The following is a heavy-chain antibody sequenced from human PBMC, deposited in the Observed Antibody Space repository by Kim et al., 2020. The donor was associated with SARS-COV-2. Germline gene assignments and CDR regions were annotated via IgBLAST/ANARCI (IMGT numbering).Heavy chain of an antibody. Sequence: GGSLRLSCAASGFTFSSYGMHWVRQAPGKGLEWVAVISYDGSNKYYADSVKGRFTISRDNSKNTLYLQMNSLRAEDTAVYYCAKDHTWSGFFARELGYYFDYWGQGTLVTVSS. J-gene: IGHJ4*02. D-gene: IGHD3-3*01. V-gene: IGHV3-30*18. CDR3: AKDHTWSGFFARELGYYFDY. CDR1: GFTFSSYG. CDR2: ISYDGSNK.